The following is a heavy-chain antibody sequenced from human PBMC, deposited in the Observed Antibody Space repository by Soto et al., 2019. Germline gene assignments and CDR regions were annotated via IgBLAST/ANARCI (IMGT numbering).Heavy chain of an antibody. Sequence: ASVKVSCKASGYTFTGYYMHWVRQAPGQGLEWMGWINPNSGGTNYAQKFQGWVTMTRDTSISTAYMELSRLRSDDTAVYYCARAANWNDAWYFDYWGQGTLLTVSS. CDR1: GYTFTGYY. CDR3: ARAANWNDAWYFDY. D-gene: IGHD1-1*01. J-gene: IGHJ4*02. V-gene: IGHV1-2*04. CDR2: INPNSGGT.